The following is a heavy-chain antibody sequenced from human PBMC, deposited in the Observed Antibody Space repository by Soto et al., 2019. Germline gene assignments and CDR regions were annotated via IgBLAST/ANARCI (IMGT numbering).Heavy chain of an antibody. CDR3: ARDRSTDFGLDV. CDR2: ISDGGERT. D-gene: IGHD3-3*01. V-gene: IGHV3-23*01. CDR1: GFTFSDYV. Sequence: EVLLLDSGGDSVQPGGSLRLSCVASGFTFSDYVMSWVRQVPGKGLEWVSSISDGGERTDYRDSVRGRFTISRDNARVTLHLQMTSLRVDDTGTYFCARDRSTDFGLDVWGQGTTVTVSS. J-gene: IGHJ6*02.